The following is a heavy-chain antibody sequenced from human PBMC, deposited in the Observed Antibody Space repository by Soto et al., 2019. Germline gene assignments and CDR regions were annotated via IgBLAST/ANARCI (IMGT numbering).Heavy chain of an antibody. V-gene: IGHV1-69*06. CDR1: GGTFSSYA. Sequence: QVQLVQSGAEVKKPGSSVKVSCKASGGTFSSYAISWVRQAPGQGLEWMGGIIPIFGTANYAQKFQGRVTITADKSTSPAYMELSSLRSEDTAVYYCARGGYYDSSGYYHNPIFDYWGQGTLVTVSS. CDR2: IIPIFGTA. CDR3: ARGGYYDSSGYYHNPIFDY. J-gene: IGHJ4*02. D-gene: IGHD3-22*01.